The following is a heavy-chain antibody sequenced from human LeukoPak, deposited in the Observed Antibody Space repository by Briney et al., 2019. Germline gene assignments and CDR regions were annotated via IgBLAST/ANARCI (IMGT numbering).Heavy chain of an antibody. CDR1: GYTFTSYD. CDR3: ATSRVGAGGAFDI. D-gene: IGHD1-26*01. V-gene: IGHV1-8*01. CDR2: MNPNSGNT. J-gene: IGHJ3*02. Sequence: ASVKVSCKASGYTFTSYDINWVRQATGQGLEWMGWMNPNSGNTGYAQKFQGRVTMTRNTSISTAYMELSRLRSDDTAVYYCATSRVGAGGAFDIWGQGTMVTVSS.